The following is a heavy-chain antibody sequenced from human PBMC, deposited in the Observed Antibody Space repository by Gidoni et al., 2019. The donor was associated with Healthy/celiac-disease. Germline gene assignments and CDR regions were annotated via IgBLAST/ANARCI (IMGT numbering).Heavy chain of an antibody. Sequence: QLQLQESGPGLVKPSETLSLTCTVSGGSISSSSYYWGWIRQPPGKGLEWIGSIYYSGSTYYNPSLKSRVTISVDTSKNQFSLKLSSVTAADTAVYYCARQDCSGGSCYDPRFDYWGQGTLVTVSS. CDR1: GGSISSSSYY. CDR3: ARQDCSGGSCYDPRFDY. J-gene: IGHJ4*02. D-gene: IGHD2-15*01. V-gene: IGHV4-39*01. CDR2: IYYSGST.